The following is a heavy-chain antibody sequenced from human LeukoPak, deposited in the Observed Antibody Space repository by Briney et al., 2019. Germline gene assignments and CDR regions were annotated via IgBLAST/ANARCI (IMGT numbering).Heavy chain of an antibody. CDR1: GYTFTDYY. V-gene: IGHV1-2*02. D-gene: IGHD6-19*01. Sequence: ASVKVSCKASGYTFTDYYMHWVRQAPGQGLEWMGWINPNSGGTNYAQKFQGRFTMTRDTSISTAYMELSRLRSDDTAVYYCARPPRIAVAGTGWFDPWGQGTLVTVSS. CDR3: ARPPRIAVAGTGWFDP. CDR2: INPNSGGT. J-gene: IGHJ5*02.